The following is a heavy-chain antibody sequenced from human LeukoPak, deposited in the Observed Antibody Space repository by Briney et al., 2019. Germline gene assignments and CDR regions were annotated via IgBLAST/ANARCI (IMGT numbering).Heavy chain of an antibody. CDR3: AREKISPRTDAFDI. CDR1: GFIFTDYW. V-gene: IGHV3-74*01. D-gene: IGHD1/OR15-1a*01. Sequence: GGSMRLSCAASGFIFTDYWMHWVRQAPGKELVWVARIRGDGRATTYADSVKGRFTISRDNAKNSLYLQMNSLRAEDTAVYYCAREKISPRTDAFDIWGQGTMVTVSS. J-gene: IGHJ3*02. CDR2: IRGDGRAT.